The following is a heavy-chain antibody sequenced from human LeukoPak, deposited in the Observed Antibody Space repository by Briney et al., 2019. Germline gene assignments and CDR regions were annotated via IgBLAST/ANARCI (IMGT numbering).Heavy chain of an antibody. V-gene: IGHV4-31*03. CDR1: NGSISSTGYQ. CDR3: AGLLYYDSSGLDY. J-gene: IGHJ4*02. D-gene: IGHD3-22*01. CDR2: ISDTGRT. Sequence: SETLSLTCTVSNGSISSTGYQWTWIRQRPGKGLEWLGCISDTGRTDYNPSLKVRVSISIDTAKNQFSLKLSSVTAADTAVYYCAGLLYYDSSGLDYWGQGTLVTVSS.